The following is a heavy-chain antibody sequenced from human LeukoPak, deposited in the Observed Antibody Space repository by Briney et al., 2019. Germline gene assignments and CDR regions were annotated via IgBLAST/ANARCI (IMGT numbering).Heavy chain of an antibody. D-gene: IGHD5-24*01. CDR1: GFPFSSYW. CDR2: IKQDGSKK. Sequence: GGSLRLSCVASGFPFSSYWMTWVRQAPGNGLEWVANIKQDGSKKSYVDCVKGRFTISRDNAKNSPYLQMNSLRAEDTAIYYCTRVGYIDEGIDYCGQGTLVTVSS. J-gene: IGHJ4*02. CDR3: TRVGYIDEGIDY. V-gene: IGHV3-7*04.